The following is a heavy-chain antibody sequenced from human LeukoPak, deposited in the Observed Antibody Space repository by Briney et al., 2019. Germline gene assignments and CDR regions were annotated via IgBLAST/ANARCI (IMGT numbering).Heavy chain of an antibody. J-gene: IGHJ5*02. CDR2: IHDDGRT. V-gene: IGHV4/OR15-8*01. D-gene: IGHD6-25*01. CDR1: GGTMSDSIT. Sequence: SETLSLTCSVSGGTMSDSITWGWVRQPPGKGLEWLANIHDDGRTAPNPSLRSRLTISQDRSKNQFSLKVSSVTAADTAFYYCAKVLTAAGLDLWGQGILVTVSS. CDR3: AKVLTAAGLDL.